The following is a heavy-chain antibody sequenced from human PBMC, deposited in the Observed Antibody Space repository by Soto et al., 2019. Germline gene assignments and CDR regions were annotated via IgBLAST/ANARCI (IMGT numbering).Heavy chain of an antibody. CDR3: ARDLWFGEPNYYYGMDV. D-gene: IGHD3-10*01. CDR2: ISAYNGNT. CDR1: GYTFTSYG. Sequence: QVQLVQSGAEVKKPGASVKVSCKASGYTFTSYGISWVRQAPGQGLEWMGWISAYNGNTNYAQKLQGRVTMTTDTSTSTAYMELRSLRSDDTAVYYCARDLWFGEPNYYYGMDVWGQGTTVTVSS. J-gene: IGHJ6*02. V-gene: IGHV1-18*01.